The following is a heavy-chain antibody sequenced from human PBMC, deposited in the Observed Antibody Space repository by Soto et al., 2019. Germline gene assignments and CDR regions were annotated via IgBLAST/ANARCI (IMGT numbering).Heavy chain of an antibody. J-gene: IGHJ5*02. V-gene: IGHV4-4*02. CDR3: VRDGTKTLRDWFDP. CDR1: GDSITNNHW. CDR2: IYHTGIA. Sequence: SETLSLTCTVYGDSITNNHWWSWVRQPPGKGPELIGEIYHTGIANYNPSLESRVAFSVDKSKNQFSLSLTSVTAADTAVYYCVRDGTKTLRDWFDPWGQGISVTVSS. D-gene: IGHD1-1*01.